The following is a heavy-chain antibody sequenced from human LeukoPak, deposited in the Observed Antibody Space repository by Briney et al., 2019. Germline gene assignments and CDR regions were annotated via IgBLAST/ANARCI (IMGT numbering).Heavy chain of an antibody. CDR1: GFTFSSYE. J-gene: IGHJ6*03. CDR3: ARSPPNTYYYYMDV. CDR2: ISSSSSYI. Sequence: GVLRLSCAASGFTFSSYEMNWVRQAPGKGLEWVSYISSSSSYIYYADSVKGRFTISRDNAKNSLYLQMNSLRAEDTAVYYCARSPPNTYYYYMDVWGKGTTVTISS. V-gene: IGHV3-21*05.